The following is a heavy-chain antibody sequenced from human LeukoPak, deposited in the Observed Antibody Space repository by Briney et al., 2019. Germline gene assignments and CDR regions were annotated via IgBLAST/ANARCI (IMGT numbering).Heavy chain of an antibody. D-gene: IGHD3-22*01. CDR1: GFTFSSYA. J-gene: IGHJ3*02. CDR2: ISGTGNRT. CDR3: ARDLTHDSSGYYPGAFDI. V-gene: IGHV3-23*01. Sequence: PGGSLRLSCAASGFTFSSYAMGWVRQAPGKGLEWVSAISGTGNRTYYADSVKGRFTISRDNSKNTLYLQMNSLRAEDTAVYYCARDLTHDSSGYYPGAFDIWGQGTMVTVSS.